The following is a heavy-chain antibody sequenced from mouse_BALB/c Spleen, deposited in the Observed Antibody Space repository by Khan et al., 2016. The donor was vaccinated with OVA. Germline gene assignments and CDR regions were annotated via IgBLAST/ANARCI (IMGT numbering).Heavy chain of an antibody. J-gene: IGHJ4*01. CDR1: GFSLSDYG. V-gene: IGHV2-6-5*01. CDR2: IWGGGST. Sequence: VQLQESGPGLVAPSQNLSLTCTVSGFSLSDYGVSWIRQPPGKGLEWLGVIWGGGSTYYNSDLKSRLSISKDNSKSQVFLKMSSLQSDDTAMFYCANGVWSYYYTLDYWGQGTSVTVSS. CDR3: ANGVWSYYYTLDY.